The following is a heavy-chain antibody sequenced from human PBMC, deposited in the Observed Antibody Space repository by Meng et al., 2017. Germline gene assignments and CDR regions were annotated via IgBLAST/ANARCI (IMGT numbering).Heavy chain of an antibody. CDR1: GGTFSSYA. CDR2: IIPIFGTA. CDR3: ARVVPPFRLQLYPDDY. D-gene: IGHD5-24*01. J-gene: IGHJ4*02. V-gene: IGHV1-69*05. Sequence: QVQLGQSGAEVKKPGSSVKVSCKASGGTFSSYAISWVRQAPGQGLEWMGGIIPIFGTANYAQKFQGRVTITTDESTSTAYMELSSLRSEDTAVYYCARVVPPFRLQLYPDDYWGQGTLVTVSS.